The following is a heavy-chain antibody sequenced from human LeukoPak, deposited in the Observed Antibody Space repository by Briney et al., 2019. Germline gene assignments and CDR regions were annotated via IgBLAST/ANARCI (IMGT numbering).Heavy chain of an antibody. D-gene: IGHD6-6*01. Sequence: PSQTLSLTCTVSGGSISSGSYYWSWIRQPAGKGLEWIGRIYTSGSTNYNPSLKSRATISVDTSKNQFSLKLSSVTAADTAVYYCARSYSSSSDDAFDIWGQGTMVTVSS. J-gene: IGHJ3*02. CDR2: IYTSGST. CDR3: ARSYSSSSDDAFDI. CDR1: GGSISSGSYY. V-gene: IGHV4-61*02.